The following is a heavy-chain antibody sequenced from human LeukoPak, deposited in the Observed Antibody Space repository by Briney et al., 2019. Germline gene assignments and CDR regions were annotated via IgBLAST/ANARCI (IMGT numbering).Heavy chain of an antibody. CDR1: GYTFTSYY. J-gene: IGHJ4*02. CDR3: ARDSSRITMVRGNIAY. CDR2: INPNSGGT. V-gene: IGHV1-2*02. D-gene: IGHD3-10*01. Sequence: ASVKVSCKASGYTFTSYYMHWVRQAPGQGLEWMGWINPNSGGTNYAQKFQGRVTMTRDTSISTAYMELSRLRSDDTAVYYCARDSSRITMVRGNIAYWGQGTLVTVSS.